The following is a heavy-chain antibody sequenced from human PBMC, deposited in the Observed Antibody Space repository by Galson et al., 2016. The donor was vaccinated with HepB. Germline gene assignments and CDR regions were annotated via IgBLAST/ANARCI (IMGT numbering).Heavy chain of an antibody. V-gene: IGHV3-23*01. CDR1: GFTFSSYA. J-gene: IGHJ5*02. D-gene: IGHD2-2*01. Sequence: SLRLSCAASGFTFSSYAMSWVRQAPGKGLEWVSAISGSSGITYYADSVKGRFTISRDNSKNTLYLQMNSLRAEDTAVYYCAKDHKYERYNWFDPWGQGTLVTVSS. CDR3: AKDHKYERYNWFDP. CDR2: ISGSSGIT.